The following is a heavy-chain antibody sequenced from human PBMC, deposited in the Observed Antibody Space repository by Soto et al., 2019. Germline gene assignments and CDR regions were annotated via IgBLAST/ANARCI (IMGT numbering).Heavy chain of an antibody. CDR3: ARDLAQQLFDY. J-gene: IGHJ4*02. Sequence: QVQLVQSGAEVKKPGASVKVSCKASGYTFTSYGISWVRQAPGQGLEWMGWISAYNGNKKYAQKLQRRATMTTDTSPSTAYMELRSLRSDDTAVYYCARDLAQQLFDYWGQGTLVTVSS. CDR1: GYTFTSYG. D-gene: IGHD6-13*01. V-gene: IGHV1-18*01. CDR2: ISAYNGNK.